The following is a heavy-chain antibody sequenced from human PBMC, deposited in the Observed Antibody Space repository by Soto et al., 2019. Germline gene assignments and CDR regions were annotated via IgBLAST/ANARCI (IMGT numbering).Heavy chain of an antibody. D-gene: IGHD3-16*01. Sequence: EVHLVESGGDLVQPGGSLRLSCAASGFTFSSYDFHWVRQAKGKGLEWVSGIGTAGDTYYAGSVKGRFIMSRENAKNSLYLQMNSLRVGDTAVYYCTRGADGFDYWGQGTLVTVSS. CDR2: IGTAGDT. J-gene: IGHJ4*02. CDR3: TRGADGFDY. CDR1: GFTFSSYD. V-gene: IGHV3-13*01.